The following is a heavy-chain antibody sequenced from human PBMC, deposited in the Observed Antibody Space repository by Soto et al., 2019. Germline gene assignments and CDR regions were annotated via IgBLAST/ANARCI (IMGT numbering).Heavy chain of an antibody. CDR3: ASIVATTEYYYGMDV. Sequence: QVQLVQSGAEVKKPGASVKVSCKASGYTFTSYGISWVRQAPGQGLEWMGWISAYNGNTNYAQKLQGRVTMTTDTSTSTGYMELRSVRSDDTAVYYCASIVATTEYYYGMDVWGQGNTVTVSS. J-gene: IGHJ6*02. CDR1: GYTFTSYG. CDR2: ISAYNGNT. V-gene: IGHV1-18*01. D-gene: IGHD5-12*01.